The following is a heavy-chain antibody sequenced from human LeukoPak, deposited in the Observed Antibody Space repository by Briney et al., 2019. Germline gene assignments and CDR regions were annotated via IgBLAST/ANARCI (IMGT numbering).Heavy chain of an antibody. J-gene: IGHJ3*02. CDR2: ISGSGGST. D-gene: IGHD3-10*01. V-gene: IGHV3-23*01. Sequence: PGGSLRLSCAASGFTFSSYAMSWVRQAPGKGLEWVSAISGSGGSTYYADSVKGRFTISRDNSKNTLYLQMNSLRAEDTAVYYCAKTFYYGSGSYWPALDAFDIWGQGTMVTVSS. CDR1: GFTFSSYA. CDR3: AKTFYYGSGSYWPALDAFDI.